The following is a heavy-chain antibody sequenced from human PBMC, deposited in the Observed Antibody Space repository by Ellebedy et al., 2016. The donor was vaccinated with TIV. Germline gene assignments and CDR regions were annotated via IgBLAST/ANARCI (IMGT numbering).Heavy chain of an antibody. CDR2: IFYSGST. D-gene: IGHD3-22*01. CDR1: GGSITNNNYY. J-gene: IGHJ5*02. Sequence: MPSETLSLTCSVSGGSITNNNYYWGWIRQPPGKGLEWIGSIFYSGSTLYNPSLKSRVTISVDTSKNQFSLKVTSVTATDAAVYFCARGSYSSDGRNWFEPWGQGTLVTVSS. CDR3: ARGSYSSDGRNWFEP. V-gene: IGHV4-39*07.